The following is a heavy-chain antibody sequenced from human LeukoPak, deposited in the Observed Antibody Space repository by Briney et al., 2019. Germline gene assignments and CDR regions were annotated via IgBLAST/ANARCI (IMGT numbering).Heavy chain of an antibody. J-gene: IGHJ4*02. D-gene: IGHD2-21*01. Sequence: GGSLRLSCAASGFTFSKGWLAWVRQAPGKGLQWLAIIWYDGHNKYYADSVKGRFTISRDNSKNTLFLKMNDLKAEDTAVYYCAREWGLIAVAGGPGYWGQGTLVTVSS. CDR1: GFTFSKGW. CDR3: AREWGLIAVAGGPGY. CDR2: IWYDGHNK. V-gene: IGHV3-33*07.